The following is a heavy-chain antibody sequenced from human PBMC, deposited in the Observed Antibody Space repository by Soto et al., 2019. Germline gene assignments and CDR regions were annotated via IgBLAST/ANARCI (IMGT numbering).Heavy chain of an antibody. CDR1: GGSISSYY. CDR2: IYYSGST. Sequence: SETLSLTCTVSGGSISSYYWSWIRQPPGKGLEWIGYIYYSGSTNYNPSLKSRVTISVDTSKNQFSLKLSSVTAADTAVYYCARPLNDYGDYFSDAVYAFDIWGQGTMVTVSS. D-gene: IGHD4-17*01. V-gene: IGHV4-59*08. J-gene: IGHJ3*02. CDR3: ARPLNDYGDYFSDAVYAFDI.